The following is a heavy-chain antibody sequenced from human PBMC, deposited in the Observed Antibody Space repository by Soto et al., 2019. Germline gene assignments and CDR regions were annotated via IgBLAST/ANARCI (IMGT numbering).Heavy chain of an antibody. CDR2: MTPSGSSR. Sequence: QVQLVESGGDLVKPGGSLRLSCAASGFTFSDHFMSWIRQAPGKGLEWISYMTPSGSSRSYPDSVKGRFTISRDNAKTSLYLQTNSLRRDDTAVYYCARELSEIYFTFDSWGQGTRVTVPS. CDR3: ARELSEIYFTFDS. D-gene: IGHD1-26*01. CDR1: GFTFSDHF. J-gene: IGHJ3*01. V-gene: IGHV3-11*01.